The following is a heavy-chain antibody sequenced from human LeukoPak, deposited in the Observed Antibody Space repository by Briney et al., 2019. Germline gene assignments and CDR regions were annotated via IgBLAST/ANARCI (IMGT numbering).Heavy chain of an antibody. CDR1: RFTFSNYA. D-gene: IGHD3-22*01. CDR3: ARGSPKYYDSSGYYY. CDR2: ISSSSSYI. Sequence: GGSLRLSCAASRFTFSNYAMTWVRQAPGKGLEWVSSISSSSSYIYYADSVKGRFTISRDNAKNSLYLQMNSLRAEDTAVYYCARGSPKYYDSSGYYYWGQGTLVTVSS. V-gene: IGHV3-21*01. J-gene: IGHJ4*02.